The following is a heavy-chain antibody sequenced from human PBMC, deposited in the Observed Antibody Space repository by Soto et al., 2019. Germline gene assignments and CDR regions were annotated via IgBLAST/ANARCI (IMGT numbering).Heavy chain of an antibody. D-gene: IGHD2-2*03. Sequence: GESLKISCKTSGYNFISYWVAWVRQKPGKGLEWMGTFYPGDSTSTYSPSFQGQVTISVDKSISTAYLHLSSLKASDTAMYYCARIIGYCRNNDCSWTFDIWGQGTTVTVSS. V-gene: IGHV5-51*01. CDR3: ARIIGYCRNNDCSWTFDI. CDR1: GYNFISYW. CDR2: FYPGDSTS. J-gene: IGHJ3*02.